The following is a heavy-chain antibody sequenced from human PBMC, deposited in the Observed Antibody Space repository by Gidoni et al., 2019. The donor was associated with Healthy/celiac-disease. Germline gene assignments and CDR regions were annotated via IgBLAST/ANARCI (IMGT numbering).Heavy chain of an antibody. CDR3: AKSDYYDFWSGSAFDI. V-gene: IGHV3-23*01. D-gene: IGHD3-3*01. CDR1: GFTFSSYA. J-gene: IGHJ3*02. Sequence: VQLLESGGGLVQPGGSLRLSCAASGFTFSSYAMSWVRQAPGKGLEWVSAISGSGGSTYYADSVKGRFTISRDNSKNTLYLQMNSLRAEDTAVYYCAKSDYYDFWSGSAFDIWGQGTMVTVSS. CDR2: ISGSGGST.